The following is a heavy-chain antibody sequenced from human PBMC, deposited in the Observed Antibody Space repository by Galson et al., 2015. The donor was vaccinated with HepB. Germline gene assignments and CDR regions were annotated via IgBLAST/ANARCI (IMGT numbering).Heavy chain of an antibody. CDR2: ISSNGGST. CDR3: ARGFPGAFQLLMFDY. J-gene: IGHJ4*02. Sequence: SLRLSCAASGFTFSSYAMHWVRQAPGKGLEYVSAISSNGGSTYYANSVKGRFTISRDNSKNTLYLQMGSLRAEDMAVYYCARGFPGAFQLLMFDYWGQGTLVTVSS. D-gene: IGHD2-2*01. V-gene: IGHV3-64*01. CDR1: GFTFSSYA.